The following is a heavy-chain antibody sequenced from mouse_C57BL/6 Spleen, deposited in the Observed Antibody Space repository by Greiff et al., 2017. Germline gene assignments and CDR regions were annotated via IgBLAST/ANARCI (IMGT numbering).Heavy chain of an antibody. Sequence: VQLQESGPELVKPGASVKISCKASGYAFSSSWMNWVKQRPGKGLEWIGRIYPGDGDTNYNGKFKGKATLTADKSSSTAYMQRSSLTSEDSAVYFCARRGYAMDYWGQGTSVTVSS. CDR2: IYPGDGDT. J-gene: IGHJ4*01. CDR1: GYAFSSSW. CDR3: ARRGYAMDY. V-gene: IGHV1-82*01.